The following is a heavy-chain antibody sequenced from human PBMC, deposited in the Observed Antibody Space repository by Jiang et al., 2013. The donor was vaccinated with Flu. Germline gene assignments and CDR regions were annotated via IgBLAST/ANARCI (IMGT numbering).Heavy chain of an antibody. J-gene: IGHJ5*02. CDR3: ARDKMRGGYNWFDP. D-gene: IGHD2-15*01. Sequence: SGDSVSSNSAAWNWIRQSPSRGLEWLGRTYYRSKWYNDYAVSVKSRITINPDTSKNQFSLQLNSVTPEDTAVYYCARDKMRGGYNWFDPWGQGTLVTVSS. CDR1: GDSVSSNSAA. V-gene: IGHV6-1*01. CDR2: TYYRSKWYN.